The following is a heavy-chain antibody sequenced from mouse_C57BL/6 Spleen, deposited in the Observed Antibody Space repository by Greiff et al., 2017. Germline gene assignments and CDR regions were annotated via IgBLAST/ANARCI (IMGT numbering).Heavy chain of an antibody. CDR2: ISSGSSTI. V-gene: IGHV5-17*01. D-gene: IGHD1-1*01. CDR1: GFTFSDYG. J-gene: IGHJ2*01. Sequence: DVQLVESGGGLVKPGGSLKLSCAASGFTFSDYGMHWVRQAPEKGLEWVAYISSGSSTIYYADTVKGRFTISRDNAKNTLFLQMTSLRSEDTAMYYCARGNYYGSRYYFDYWGQGTTLTVSS. CDR3: ARGNYYGSRYYFDY.